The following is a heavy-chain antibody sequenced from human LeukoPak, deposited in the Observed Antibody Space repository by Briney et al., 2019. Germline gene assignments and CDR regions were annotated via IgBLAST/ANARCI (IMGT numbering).Heavy chain of an antibody. D-gene: IGHD6-19*01. CDR3: ARFKRAGGWSYFDY. J-gene: IGHJ4*02. CDR1: GGSISSGSYY. V-gene: IGHV4-61*09. Sequence: SQTLSLTCTVSGGSISSGSYYWSWIRKPPGKGLEWIGHIYNSGSTNYSPSLKSRVTISVDTSKNQFSLKLSSVTAADTAVYYCARFKRAGGWSYFDYWGQGTLVTVSS. CDR2: IYNSGST.